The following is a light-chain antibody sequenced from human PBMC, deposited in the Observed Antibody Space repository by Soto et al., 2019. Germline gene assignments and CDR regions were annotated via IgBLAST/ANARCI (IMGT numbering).Light chain of an antibody. CDR1: QDIINY. Sequence: IQMTQSPSSLSASVGDRVTITCQASQDIINYLIWYQQKPGKAPKLLIYDASTLGTGVSSRFSGSGSGTHFTLTISSLQPEDIETYYCQQFDSVPCTFGQGTKLEIK. CDR3: QQFDSVPCT. CDR2: DAS. J-gene: IGKJ2*02. V-gene: IGKV1-33*01.